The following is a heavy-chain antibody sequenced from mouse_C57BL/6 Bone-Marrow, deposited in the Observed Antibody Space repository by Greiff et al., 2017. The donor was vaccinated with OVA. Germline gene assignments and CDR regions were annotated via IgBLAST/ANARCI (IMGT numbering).Heavy chain of an antibody. D-gene: IGHD3-2*02. J-gene: IGHJ2*01. V-gene: IGHV14-4*01. CDR2: IDPENGDT. CDR3: TLDSSGYKGY. CDR1: GFNIKDDY. Sequence: VQLKESGAELVRPGASVKLSCTASGFNIKDDYMHWVKQRPEQGLEWIGWIDPENGDTEYASKFQGKATITADTSSNTAYLQLSSLTSEDTAVYYCTLDSSGYKGYWGQGTTLTVSS.